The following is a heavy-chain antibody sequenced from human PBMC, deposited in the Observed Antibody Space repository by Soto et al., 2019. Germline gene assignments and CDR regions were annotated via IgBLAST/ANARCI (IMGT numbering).Heavy chain of an antibody. CDR2: ISAYNGNT. D-gene: IGHD2-2*01. J-gene: IGHJ4*02. Sequence: ASVKVSCKASGYTFTSYGISWVRQAPGQGLEWMGWISAYNGNTNYAQKLQGRVTMTTDTSTSTAYMELRSLRSDDTAVYYCARGPLIVAVPAATYFDYWGQGTLVTVSS. CDR3: ARGPLIVAVPAATYFDY. CDR1: GYTFTSYG. V-gene: IGHV1-18*01.